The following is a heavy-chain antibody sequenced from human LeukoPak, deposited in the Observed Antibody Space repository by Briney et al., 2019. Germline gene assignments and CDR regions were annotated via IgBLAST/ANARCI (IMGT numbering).Heavy chain of an antibody. Sequence: GGSLRLSCAASGFTFSSYSMNWVRQAPGKGLEWVSSISSSSSYIYYADSVKGRFTISRDNAKNSLYLQMNSLRAEDTAVYYCARASSSHHPHDYWGQGTLVTVSS. CDR3: ARASSSHHPHDY. D-gene: IGHD6-13*01. J-gene: IGHJ4*02. V-gene: IGHV3-21*01. CDR1: GFTFSSYS. CDR2: ISSSSSYI.